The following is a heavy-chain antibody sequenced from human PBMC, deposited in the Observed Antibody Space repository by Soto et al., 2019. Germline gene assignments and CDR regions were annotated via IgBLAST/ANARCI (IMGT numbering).Heavy chain of an antibody. CDR1: GGTFSSYA. D-gene: IGHD2-15*01. CDR2: IIPIFGTA. CDR3: ARVLGYCSGGSCYSADYYYGMDV. Sequence: SVKVSCKASGGTFSSYAISWVRQAPGQGLEWMGGIIPIFGTANYAQKFQGRVAITADESTSTAYMELSSLRSEDTAVYYCARVLGYCSGGSCYSADYYYGMDVWGQGTTVTVSS. V-gene: IGHV1-69*13. J-gene: IGHJ6*02.